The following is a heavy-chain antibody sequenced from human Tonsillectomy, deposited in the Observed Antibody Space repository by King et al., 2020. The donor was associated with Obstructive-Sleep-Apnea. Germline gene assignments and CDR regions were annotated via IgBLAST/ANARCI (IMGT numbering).Heavy chain of an antibody. CDR2: ISYDGSSK. D-gene: IGHD3-10*01. J-gene: IGHJ6*02. CDR3: AKDRVRYYDSGSLYGMDV. Sequence: VQLVESGGGVVQPGRSLRLSCAASGFTFSSYDIHWVRQAPGKGLEWVAVISYDGSSKYYADSVKGRFTISRDNFKNTLHLQMNSLRPEDSAVYYCAKDRVRYYDSGSLYGMDVWGQGTTVTVSS. V-gene: IGHV3-30*18. CDR1: GFTFSSYD.